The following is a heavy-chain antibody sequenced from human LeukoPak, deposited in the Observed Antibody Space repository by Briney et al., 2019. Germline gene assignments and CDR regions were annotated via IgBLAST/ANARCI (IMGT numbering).Heavy chain of an antibody. Sequence: ASVKVSCKASGYTFTSYGISWVRQAPGQGLEWMGWISAYNGNTNYAQKFQGRVTMTRDTSTSTLYMELSSLRSEDTAVYYCARSAEPGALRHFDYWGQGTLVTVSS. CDR2: ISAYNGNT. CDR3: ARSAEPGALRHFDY. J-gene: IGHJ4*02. CDR1: GYTFTSYG. V-gene: IGHV1-18*01. D-gene: IGHD2-2*01.